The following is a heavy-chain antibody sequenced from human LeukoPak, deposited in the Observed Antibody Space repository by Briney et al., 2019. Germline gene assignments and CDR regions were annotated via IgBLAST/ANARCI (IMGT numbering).Heavy chain of an antibody. Sequence: SVKISCKASGGTFSSYAISWVRQAPGQGLEWMGRIIPIFGIANYAQKFQGRVTITADKSTSTAYMELSSLRSEDTAVYYCARDSPAAIHSNWFDPWGQGTLVTVSS. CDR2: IIPIFGIA. CDR3: ARDSPAAIHSNWFDP. D-gene: IGHD2-2*01. J-gene: IGHJ5*02. V-gene: IGHV1-69*04. CDR1: GGTFSSYA.